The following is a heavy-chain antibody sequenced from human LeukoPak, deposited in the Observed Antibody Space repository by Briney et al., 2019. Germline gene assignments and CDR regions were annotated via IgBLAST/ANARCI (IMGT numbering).Heavy chain of an antibody. V-gene: IGHV4-39*01. CDR1: GGSISISSDY. CDR3: ARRLSTRSYYLDD. Sequence: SETLSLTCTVSGGSISISSDYWGWIRQPPGKGLEWIGDIYYSGTTNYNPSLKSRVTMSVDTSKNQFSLKLNSATAADTAVYYCARRLSTRSYYLDDGDQGTLVTVSS. J-gene: IGHJ4*02. CDR2: IYYSGTT. D-gene: IGHD2/OR15-2a*01.